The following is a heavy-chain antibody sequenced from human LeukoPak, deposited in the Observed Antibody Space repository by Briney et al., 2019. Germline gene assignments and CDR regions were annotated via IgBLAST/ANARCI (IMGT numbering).Heavy chain of an antibody. CDR1: GFTFSSYW. CDR2: INSDGSST. D-gene: IGHD5-24*01. CDR3: AKDLAEMATIIDY. J-gene: IGHJ4*02. V-gene: IGHV3-74*01. Sequence: GGSLRLSCAASGFTFSSYWMHWVRQAPGKGLVWVSRINSDGSSTTYADSVKGRFTISRDNAKNTLYLQMNSLRAEDTAVYYCAKDLAEMATIIDYWGQGTLVTVSS.